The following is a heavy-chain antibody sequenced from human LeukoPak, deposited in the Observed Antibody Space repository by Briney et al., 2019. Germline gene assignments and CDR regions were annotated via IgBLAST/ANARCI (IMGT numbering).Heavy chain of an antibody. CDR2: ISSSGSTI. CDR3: ARDLRRSSHIVVVVAAHDY. J-gene: IGHJ4*02. Sequence: GGSLRLSCAASGFTFSDYYMSWIRQAPGKGLEWVSYISSSGSTIYYADSVKGRFTISRDNAKNSLYLQMNSLRAEDTAVYYCARDLRRSSHIVVVVAAHDYWGQGTLVTVSS. D-gene: IGHD2-15*01. CDR1: GFTFSDYY. V-gene: IGHV3-11*01.